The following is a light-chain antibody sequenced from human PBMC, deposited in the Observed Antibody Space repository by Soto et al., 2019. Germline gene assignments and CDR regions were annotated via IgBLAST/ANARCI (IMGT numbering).Light chain of an antibody. CDR1: QSVRSTY. J-gene: IGKJ4*01. CDR2: GAS. Sequence: EIVLTQSPGTLSLSPGERATLSCRASQSVRSTYLAWYQQKPGQATRLLIYGASSRATGIPDRFSGSGSGKAFTLTIIRLEPEDFAVYYCQQYGSSPNLTFGGGTKVEIK. V-gene: IGKV3-20*01. CDR3: QQYGSSPNLT.